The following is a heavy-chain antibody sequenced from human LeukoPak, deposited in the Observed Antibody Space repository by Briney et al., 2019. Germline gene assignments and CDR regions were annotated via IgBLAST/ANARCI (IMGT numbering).Heavy chain of an antibody. CDR2: ISGSGGST. V-gene: IGHV3-23*01. CDR3: AKDWDPMVRGVPYYFDY. J-gene: IGHJ4*02. D-gene: IGHD3-10*01. CDR1: GFTFSSYA. Sequence: GGSLRLSCAASGFTFSSYAMSWVRQAPGKGLEWVSAISGSGGSTYYADSVKGRFTISRDNSKNTLYLQMNSLRAEDTAVYYCAKDWDPMVRGVPYYFDYWGQGTLVTVSS.